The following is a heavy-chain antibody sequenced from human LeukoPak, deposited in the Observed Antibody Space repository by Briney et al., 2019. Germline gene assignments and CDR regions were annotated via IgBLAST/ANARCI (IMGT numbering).Heavy chain of an antibody. CDR3: ARVVDHDYGDYYLDY. J-gene: IGHJ4*02. V-gene: IGHV3-53*01. D-gene: IGHD4-17*01. Sequence: SGGSLRLSCAAFGFTVSSNDMSWVRQAPGKGLECISVIYSGGSTDYADSVKGRLTISRDNSKNTLYLQMNSLRAEDTAVYYCARVVDHDYGDYYLDYWGQGTLVTVSS. CDR2: IYSGGST. CDR1: GFTVSSND.